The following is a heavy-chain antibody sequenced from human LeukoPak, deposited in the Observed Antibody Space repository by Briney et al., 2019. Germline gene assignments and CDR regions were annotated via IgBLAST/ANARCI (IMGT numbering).Heavy chain of an antibody. D-gene: IGHD3-10*01. CDR3: AKSMVRGIIILDFDY. J-gene: IGHJ4*02. CDR1: GFTFSSYG. Sequence: GGSLRLSCAASGFTFSSYGMHWVRQAPGKGLEGVAFIRYDGSNKYYADSVKGRFTISRDSSKNTLYLQMNSLRAEDTAVYYCAKSMVRGIIILDFDYWGQGTLVTVSS. CDR2: IRYDGSNK. V-gene: IGHV3-30*02.